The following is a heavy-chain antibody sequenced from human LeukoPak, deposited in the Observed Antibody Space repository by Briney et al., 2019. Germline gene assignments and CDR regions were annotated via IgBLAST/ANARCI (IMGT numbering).Heavy chain of an antibody. Sequence: ASVKVSCKASGYTFTGYYMHWVRQAPGQGLEWMGWVNPNSGGTNYAQKFQGRVTMTRDTSISTAYMELSRLRSDDTAVYYCARGVPYCSSTSCLLFDYWGQGTLVTVSS. CDR2: VNPNSGGT. CDR3: ARGVPYCSSTSCLLFDY. J-gene: IGHJ4*02. CDR1: GYTFTGYY. V-gene: IGHV1-2*02. D-gene: IGHD2-2*01.